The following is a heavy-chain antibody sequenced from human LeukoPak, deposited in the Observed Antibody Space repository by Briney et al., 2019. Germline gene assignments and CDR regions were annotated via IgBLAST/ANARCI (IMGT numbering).Heavy chain of an antibody. V-gene: IGHV3-48*02. CDR1: GFTFSTYA. CDR3: VRDFNWSFDY. D-gene: IGHD1-1*01. Sequence: GGSLRLSCAASGFTFSTYAVNWVRQAPGKGLEWVSNFGGDGRSVFYADSVKGRFTMSRDNAENSLFLQMSSLRDDDTAVYFCVRDFNWSFDYWGQGASVTVSS. J-gene: IGHJ4*02. CDR2: FGGDGRSV.